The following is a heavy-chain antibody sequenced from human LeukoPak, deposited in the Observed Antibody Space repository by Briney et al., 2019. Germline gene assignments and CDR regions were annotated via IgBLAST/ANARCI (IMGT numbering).Heavy chain of an antibody. CDR3: AKGMHYDSSGYPTPFDH. Sequence: QPGGSLRLSCAASGFTFDDYAMHWVRQAPGKGLEWVSGISRNSGSIGYADSVKGRFTISRDNAKNSLYLQMNSLRTEDTAVYYCAKGMHYDSSGYPTPFDHWGQGTLVTVSS. CDR2: ISRNSGSI. J-gene: IGHJ4*02. D-gene: IGHD3-22*01. CDR1: GFTFDDYA. V-gene: IGHV3-9*01.